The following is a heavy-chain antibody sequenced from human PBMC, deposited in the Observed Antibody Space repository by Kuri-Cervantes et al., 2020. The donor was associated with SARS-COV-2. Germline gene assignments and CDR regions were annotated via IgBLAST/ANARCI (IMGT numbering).Heavy chain of an antibody. Sequence: SGPTLVKPTQTLTLTCTFSGFSLSTSGVGVGWIRQPPGKALEWLALIYWDDDKRYGPSLKSRLSIAKDTPKNQVVLTMTNMDPVDTATYYCARIQATTVIADYWGQGTLVTVSS. CDR1: GFSLSTSGVG. V-gene: IGHV2-5*05. CDR3: ARIQATTVIADY. CDR2: IYWDDDK. D-gene: IGHD4-11*01. J-gene: IGHJ4*02.